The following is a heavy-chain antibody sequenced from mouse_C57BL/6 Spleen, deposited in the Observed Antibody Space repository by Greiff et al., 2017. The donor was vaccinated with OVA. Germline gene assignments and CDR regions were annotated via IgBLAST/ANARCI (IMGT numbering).Heavy chain of an antibody. CDR1: GFTFSSYA. V-gene: IGHV5-4*01. CDR3: ARDWMDY. CDR2: ISDGGSYT. J-gene: IGHJ4*01. Sequence: EVKLVESGGGLVKPGGSLKLSCAASGFTFSSYAMSWVRQTPEKRLEWVATISDGGSYTYSPDNVKGRFTISRDNAKNNLYLQMSHLKSEDTAMYYCARDWMDYWGQGTSVTVSS.